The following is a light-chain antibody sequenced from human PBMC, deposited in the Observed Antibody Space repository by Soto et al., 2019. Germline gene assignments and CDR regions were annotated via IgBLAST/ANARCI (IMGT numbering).Light chain of an antibody. CDR2: DVS. CDR3: TSYTTSSTYV. J-gene: IGLJ1*01. V-gene: IGLV2-14*03. Sequence: QSALTQPASVSGSPGQSIAISCTGTSSDVDAYNFVSWYQHHPGKPPKLMIFDVSNRPSGVSNRFSGSKSGNTASLTISGLQAEDEADYYCTSYTTSSTYVFGTGTKLTVL. CDR1: SSDVDAYNF.